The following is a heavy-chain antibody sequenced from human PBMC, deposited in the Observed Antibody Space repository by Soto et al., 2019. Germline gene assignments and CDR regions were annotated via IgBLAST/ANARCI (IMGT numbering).Heavy chain of an antibody. D-gene: IGHD6-19*01. V-gene: IGHV3-23*01. CDR2: IRVGGGDT. Sequence: EVRLLESGGGLAQPGGSRRLSCAASGFTFSSSAMNWVRQAPGKGLEWVSSIRVGGGDTFYADSVRGRFTVSRDLSRNTLYLQMNSLRAEDTAIYYCAKCSVGTVRTSGWCNWFDPWGQGTLVTVSS. CDR1: GFTFSSSA. CDR3: AKCSVGTVRTSGWCNWFDP. J-gene: IGHJ5*02.